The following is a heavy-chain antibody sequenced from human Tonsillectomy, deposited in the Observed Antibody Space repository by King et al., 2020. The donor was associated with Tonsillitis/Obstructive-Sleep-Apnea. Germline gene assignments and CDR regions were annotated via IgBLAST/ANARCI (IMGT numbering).Heavy chain of an antibody. CDR2: INSDGSNT. J-gene: IGHJ4*02. CDR3: ARVRRDSSGYYFQLGY. Sequence: VQLVESGGGLVQPGGSLRLSCAASGFTFSSYWMHWVRQAPGKGLVWVSRINSDGSNTSYAESVKGRFTIPRDNAKNTLYLQKNSLRAEDTAVYYCARVRRDSSGYYFQLGYWGQGTLAT. V-gene: IGHV3-74*01. CDR1: GFTFSSYW. D-gene: IGHD3-22*01.